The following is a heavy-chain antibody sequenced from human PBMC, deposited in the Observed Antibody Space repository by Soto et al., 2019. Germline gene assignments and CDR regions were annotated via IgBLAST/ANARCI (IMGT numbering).Heavy chain of an antibody. D-gene: IGHD5-18*01. CDR2: ISYDGSNK. CDR3: AKGRALGGYSYGYDYYYYGMDV. V-gene: IGHV3-30*18. Sequence: PGGSLRLSCAASGFTFSSYGMHWVRQAPGKGLEWVAVISYDGSNKYYADSVKGRFTISRDNSKNTLYLQMNSLRAEDTAVYYCAKGRALGGYSYGYDYYYYGMDVWGQGTTVTVSS. J-gene: IGHJ6*02. CDR1: GFTFSSYG.